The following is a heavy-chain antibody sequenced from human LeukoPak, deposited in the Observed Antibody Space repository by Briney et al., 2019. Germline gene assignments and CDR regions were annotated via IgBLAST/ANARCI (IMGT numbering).Heavy chain of an antibody. CDR2: IKQDGSER. J-gene: IGHJ4*02. Sequence: GGSLRLSCAASGFTFSSYWMSWVRQAPGKGLEWVANIKQDGSERYYVDSVKGRFIISRDNAKNSLYLQMNSLRAEDTAVYYCARAKWELRVLLGYWGQGTLVTVSS. D-gene: IGHD1-26*01. V-gene: IGHV3-7*01. CDR3: ARAKWELRVLLGY. CDR1: GFTFSSYW.